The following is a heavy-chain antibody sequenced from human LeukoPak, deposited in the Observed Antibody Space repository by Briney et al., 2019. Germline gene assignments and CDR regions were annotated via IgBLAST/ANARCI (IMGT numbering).Heavy chain of an antibody. V-gene: IGHV3-7*01. J-gene: IGHJ4*02. CDR1: GFTFSFYW. D-gene: IGHD3-10*02. CDR3: ERDPHLSYAGGFDC. Sequence: PGGSLRLSCAASGFTFSFYWMSWVRHAPGKGLEGVANIKEDGSEKYYVDSVTGRFTISRDNAKNSLYLQMTSQRAADTALYYCERDPHLSYAGGFDCWGPGTLVTVSS. CDR2: IKEDGSEK.